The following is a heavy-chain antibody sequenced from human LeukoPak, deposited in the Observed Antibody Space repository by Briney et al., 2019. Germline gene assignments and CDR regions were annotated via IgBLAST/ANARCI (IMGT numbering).Heavy chain of an antibody. J-gene: IGHJ4*02. CDR1: GFTFGSYS. CDR3: VREGTGVLRYLAY. D-gene: IGHD3-9*01. Sequence: GGSLRLSCAGSGFTFGSYSMNWVRQAPGKGLEWVSSVSSSSGYINYADSVKGRFTISRDNAKNSLFLQMNSLRVEDTAVYFCVREGTGVLRYLAYWGQGSLVTVSS. CDR2: VSSSSGYI. V-gene: IGHV3-21*06.